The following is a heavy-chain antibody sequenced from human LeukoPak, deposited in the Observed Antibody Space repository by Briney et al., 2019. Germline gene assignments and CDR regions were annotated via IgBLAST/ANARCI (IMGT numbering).Heavy chain of an antibody. D-gene: IGHD1-26*01. CDR3: ARGLGWDSGTYLGA. Sequence: ASVKVSCMASGYTFTGYYMHWVRQAPGHGLEWMGWINPNSGDTNYAQKFQGRVSMTRDTSISTAYMDLSGLRSDDTALYYCARGLGWDSGTYLGAWGQGTLVTVSS. CDR1: GYTFTGYY. V-gene: IGHV1-2*02. J-gene: IGHJ5*02. CDR2: INPNSGDT.